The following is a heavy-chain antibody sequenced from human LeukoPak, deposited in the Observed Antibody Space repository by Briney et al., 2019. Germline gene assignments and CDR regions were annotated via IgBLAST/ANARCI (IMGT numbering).Heavy chain of an antibody. Sequence: SETLSLTCTVSGGSISSYYWSWIRQPPGKGLEWIGNIYYTGSTDYNPSLNSRVAISVDTSKNQFSLKLSSVTAADTAVYYCARGSKAAPGTFDYWGQGTLVTVSS. D-gene: IGHD6-13*01. CDR1: GGSISSYY. CDR3: ARGSKAAPGTFDY. CDR2: IYYTGST. V-gene: IGHV4-59*01. J-gene: IGHJ4*02.